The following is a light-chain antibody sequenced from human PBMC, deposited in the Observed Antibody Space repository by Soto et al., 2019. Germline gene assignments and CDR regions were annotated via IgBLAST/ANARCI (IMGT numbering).Light chain of an antibody. CDR1: RSFASSY. J-gene: IGKJ2*01. Sequence: EIVLTQSPGTLSLSPGERATLSCRASRSFASSYLAWYQQRPGQAPRLLIYAASNRATGIPDRFSGSGSGTGFTLTINRLEAEDSAVYYCQQYGASPPYTFGQGTKVDIK. V-gene: IGKV3-20*01. CDR2: AAS. CDR3: QQYGASPPYT.